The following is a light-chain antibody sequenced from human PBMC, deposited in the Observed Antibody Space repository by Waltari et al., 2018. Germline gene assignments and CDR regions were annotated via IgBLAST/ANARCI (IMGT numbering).Light chain of an antibody. CDR1: SSAVGANNF. CDR3: CSCVGRNIYWV. Sequence: QSALTQPRSVSGSPGPSVTISCTGTSSAVGANNFVSWYQHHPDKAPKLIIYDINKRPSGVPDRFSGSKSGNTASLTISGLQAEDEADYYCCSCVGRNIYWVFGGGTKLTVL. V-gene: IGLV2-11*01. CDR2: DIN. J-gene: IGLJ3*02.